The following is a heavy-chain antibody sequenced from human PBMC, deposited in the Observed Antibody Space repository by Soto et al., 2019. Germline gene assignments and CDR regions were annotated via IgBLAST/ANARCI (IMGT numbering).Heavy chain of an antibody. CDR2: IYQNGRT. CDR3: ARGTLIGSSTRNWFDP. J-gene: IGHJ5*02. CDR1: GIPISSYDW. D-gene: IGHD3-10*01. Sequence: QVHLEESGPGLVRPSGTLALICNVSGIPISSYDWWTWVRQTPGKGMEWIGEIYQNGRTNYNPSPKSRVSLAVDKSKNQFSLNLQSLTAADTAVYYCARGTLIGSSTRNWFDPWGPGTQVTVSS. V-gene: IGHV4-4*02.